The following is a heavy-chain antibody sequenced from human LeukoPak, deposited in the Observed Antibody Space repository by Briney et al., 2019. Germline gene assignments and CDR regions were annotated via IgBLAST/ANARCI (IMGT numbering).Heavy chain of an antibody. CDR3: ARDRAAAATFDY. D-gene: IGHD6-13*01. CDR2: IYSGGST. Sequence: GGSLRLSCAASGFTVSSNFMTWVRQAPGKGLEWVSLIYSGGSTYYADSVKGRFTTSRDNSKNTLYLQMNSLRAGDTAAYYCARDRAAAATFDYWGQGTLVTVSS. V-gene: IGHV3-66*01. J-gene: IGHJ4*02. CDR1: GFTVSSNF.